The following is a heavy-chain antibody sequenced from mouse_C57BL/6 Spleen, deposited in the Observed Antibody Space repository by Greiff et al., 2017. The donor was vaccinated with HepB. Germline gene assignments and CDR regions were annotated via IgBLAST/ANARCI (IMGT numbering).Heavy chain of an antibody. D-gene: IGHD2-1*01. J-gene: IGHJ3*01. CDR3: ARQGGNYLAWFAY. Sequence: EVHLVESGGGLVKPGGSLKLSCAASGFTFSDYGMHWVRQAPEKGLEWVAYISSGSSTIYYADTVKGRFTISRDNAKNTLFLQMTSRRSEDTAMYYCARQGGNYLAWFAYWGQGTLVTVSA. CDR2: ISSGSSTI. CDR1: GFTFSDYG. V-gene: IGHV5-17*01.